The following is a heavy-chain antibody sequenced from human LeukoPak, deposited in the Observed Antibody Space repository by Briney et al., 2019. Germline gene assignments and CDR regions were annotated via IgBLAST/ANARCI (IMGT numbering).Heavy chain of an antibody. D-gene: IGHD6-19*01. CDR3: ARDTAAAVGWYSSGWYYFDY. Sequence: ASVKVSCKASGYTFTSYYMHWVRPAPGQGLEWMGIINPSGGSTSYAQKFQGRVTMTRDTSTSTVYMELSSLRSEDTAVYYCARDTAAAVGWYSSGWYYFDYWGQGTLVTVSA. J-gene: IGHJ4*02. CDR1: GYTFTSYY. V-gene: IGHV1-46*01. CDR2: INPSGGST.